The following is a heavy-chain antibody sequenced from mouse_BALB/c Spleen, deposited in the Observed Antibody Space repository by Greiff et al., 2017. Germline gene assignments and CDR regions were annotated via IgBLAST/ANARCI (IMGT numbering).Heavy chain of an antibody. CDR1: GYTFSSYW. J-gene: IGHJ4*01. V-gene: IGHV1-9*01. CDR2: ILPGSGST. D-gene: IGHD1-1*01. Sequence: LQESGAELMKPGASVKISCKATGYTFSSYWIEWVKQRPGHGLEWIGEILPGSGSTNYNEKFKGKATFTADTSSNTAYMQLSSLTSEDSAVYYCARWINFDYGSSYAMDYWGQGTSVTVSS. CDR3: ARWINFDYGSSYAMDY.